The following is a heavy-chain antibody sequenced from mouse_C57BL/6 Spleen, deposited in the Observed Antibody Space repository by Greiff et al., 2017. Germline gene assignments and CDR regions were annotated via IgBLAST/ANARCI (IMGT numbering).Heavy chain of an antibody. D-gene: IGHD2-5*01. CDR3: VYSNSPDY. Sequence: VQLQPSVAELVRPGALVKLFCTASGFNIKNIYMHWVKQRPEQGLEWIGWIDPANGNTQYAPKFQGKATITTDTSSNSAYLQLLSLTAEDTAIYYCVYSNSPDYWGQGTTLTVSS. CDR2: IDPANGNT. CDR1: GFNIKNIY. J-gene: IGHJ2*01. V-gene: IGHV14-3*01.